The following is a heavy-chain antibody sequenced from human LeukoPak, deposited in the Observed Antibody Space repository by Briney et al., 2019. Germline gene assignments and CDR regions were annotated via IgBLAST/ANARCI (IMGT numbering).Heavy chain of an antibody. J-gene: IGHJ6*02. CDR2: IHHSGST. CDR1: GGSFSVYY. CDR3: ARGRSRGFVSSSPYYYYGMDV. V-gene: IGHV4-34*01. Sequence: SEALSLTCAVYGGSFSVYYGSWIRQPPEKGREWIGEIHHSGSTNYNPSLKSRVTISVDTSKNQFSLKLSSVTAADTAVYYCARGRSRGFVSSSPYYYYGMDVWGQGTTVTVSS. D-gene: IGHD2-2*01.